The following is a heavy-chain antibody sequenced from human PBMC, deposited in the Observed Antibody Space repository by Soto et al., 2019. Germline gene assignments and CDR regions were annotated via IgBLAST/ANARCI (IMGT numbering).Heavy chain of an antibody. J-gene: IGHJ6*02. Sequence: QVQLVQSGAEVKKPGSSVKVSCKASGGTFSSYAISWVRQAPGQGLEWMGGIIPIFGTANYAQKFQGRVTITADESTSTAYMELSSLRSEDTAVYYCARNYIRDIVATRRYGMDVWGQGTTVTVSS. CDR1: GGTFSSYA. CDR2: IIPIFGTA. V-gene: IGHV1-69*01. D-gene: IGHD5-12*01. CDR3: ARNYIRDIVATRRYGMDV.